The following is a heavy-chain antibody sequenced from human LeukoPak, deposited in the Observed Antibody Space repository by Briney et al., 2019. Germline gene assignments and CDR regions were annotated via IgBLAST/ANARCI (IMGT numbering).Heavy chain of an antibody. CDR3: ARGAYGGNSVDY. Sequence: SETLSLTCAVYGGSFSGYYWSWIRQPPGKGLEWIGEINHSGSTNYNPSLKSRVTISVDTSKNQFSLKLSSVTAADTAVHYCARGAYGGNSVDYWGQGTLVTVSS. D-gene: IGHD4-23*01. J-gene: IGHJ4*02. CDR1: GGSFSGYY. V-gene: IGHV4-34*01. CDR2: INHSGST.